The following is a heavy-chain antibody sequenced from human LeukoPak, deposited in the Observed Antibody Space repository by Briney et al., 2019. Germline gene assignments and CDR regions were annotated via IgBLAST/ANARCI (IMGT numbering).Heavy chain of an antibody. CDR1: GFTFSSYA. CDR3: AKLSSWTLYYFDY. V-gene: IGHV3-23*01. CDR2: ISGSGGST. D-gene: IGHD6-13*01. Sequence: GGSLRLSCAASGFTFSSYAMGWVRQAPGKGLEWVSAISGSGGSTYYADSVKGRFTISRDNSKNTLYLQMNSLRAEDTAVYYCAKLSSWTLYYFDYWGQGTLVTVSS. J-gene: IGHJ4*02.